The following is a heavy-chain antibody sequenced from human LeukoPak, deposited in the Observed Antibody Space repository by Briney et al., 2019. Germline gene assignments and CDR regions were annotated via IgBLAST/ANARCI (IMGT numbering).Heavy chain of an antibody. CDR1: GASFSGYY. CDR3: ARGVSDIVVVPAAMPYGMDV. D-gene: IGHD2-2*01. Sequence: SETLSLTCAVYGASFSGYYWSWIRQPPGKGLEWIGEINHSGSTNHNPSLKSRVTISVDTSKNQFSLKLSSVTAADTAVYYCARGVSDIVVVPAAMPYGMDVWGQGTTVTVSS. V-gene: IGHV4-34*01. J-gene: IGHJ6*02. CDR2: INHSGST.